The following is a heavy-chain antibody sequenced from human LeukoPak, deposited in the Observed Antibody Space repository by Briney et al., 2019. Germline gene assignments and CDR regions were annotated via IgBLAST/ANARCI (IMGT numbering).Heavy chain of an antibody. CDR1: GFTFSSYS. J-gene: IGHJ4*02. D-gene: IGHD5-24*01. CDR3: ARDGGVDGYNSYFDY. Sequence: GGPLRLSCAASGFTFSSYSMNWVRQAPGKGLEWVSSISSRSSNLYYADSVKGRFTISRDNAKNSLYLQMNSLRAEDTALYYCARDGGVDGYNSYFDYWGQGTLVTVSS. V-gene: IGHV3-21*01. CDR2: ISSRSSNL.